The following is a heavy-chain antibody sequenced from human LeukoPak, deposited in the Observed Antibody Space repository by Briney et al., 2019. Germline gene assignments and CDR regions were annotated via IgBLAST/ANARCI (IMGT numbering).Heavy chain of an antibody. J-gene: IGHJ4*02. CDR3: SPPRGDSSGYYYVY. Sequence: GGSLRLSCTASGLTFSSYVMSWVRQAPGKGLEWVSTISGSGGSTFYADSVRGRFTISRDNSRSTLYLQMNSLRAADTATYYCSPPRGDSSGYYYVYWGQGTLVTVSS. V-gene: IGHV3-23*01. CDR2: ISGSGGST. CDR1: GLTFSSYV. D-gene: IGHD3-22*01.